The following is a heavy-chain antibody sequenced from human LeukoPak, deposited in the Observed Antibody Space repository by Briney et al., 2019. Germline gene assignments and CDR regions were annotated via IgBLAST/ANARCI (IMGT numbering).Heavy chain of an antibody. CDR2: IYTSGST. V-gene: IGHV4-4*07. Sequence: SETLSLTCTVSGGSISSYCWSWIRQPAGKGLEWIGRIYTSGSTNYNPSLKSRVTMSVDTSKNQFSLKLSSVTAADTAVYYCAREGDGLWFGELFRQPNWFDPWGQGTLVTVSS. D-gene: IGHD3-10*01. CDR3: AREGDGLWFGELFRQPNWFDP. CDR1: GGSISSYC. J-gene: IGHJ5*02.